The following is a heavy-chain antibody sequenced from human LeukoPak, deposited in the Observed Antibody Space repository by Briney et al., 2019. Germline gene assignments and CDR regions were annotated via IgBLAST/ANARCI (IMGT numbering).Heavy chain of an antibody. J-gene: IGHJ5*02. D-gene: IGHD3-22*01. V-gene: IGHV1-69*05. Sequence: GASVKVSCKASGGTFSSYAISWVRQAPGQGLEWMGGIIPLFGTTNYAQKFQGRVTMTRNTSISTAYMELSSLRSEDTAVYYCARTESRITMIPWGQGTLVTVSS. CDR2: IIPLFGTT. CDR1: GGTFSSYA. CDR3: ARTESRITMIP.